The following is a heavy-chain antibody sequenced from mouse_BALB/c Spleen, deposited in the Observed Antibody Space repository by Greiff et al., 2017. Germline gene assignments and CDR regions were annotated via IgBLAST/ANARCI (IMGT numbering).Heavy chain of an antibody. CDR1: GYSITSDYA. J-gene: IGHJ3*01. D-gene: IGHD2-1*01. V-gene: IGHV3-2*02. CDR3: AREGNPAWFAY. CDR2: ISYSGST. Sequence: VQLKESGPGLVKPSQSLSLTCTVTGYSITSDYAWNWIRQFPGNKLEWMGYISYSGSTSYNPSLKSRISITRDTSKNQFFLQLNSVTTEDTATYYCAREGNPAWFAYWGQGTLVTVSA.